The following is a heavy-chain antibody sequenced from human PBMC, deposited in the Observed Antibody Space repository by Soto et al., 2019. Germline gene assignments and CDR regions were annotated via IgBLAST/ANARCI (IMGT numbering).Heavy chain of an antibody. CDR1: GFTFDDYA. CDR3: TKARLWGGDGYNSYYYNALDV. CDR2: ISWNSGRI. Sequence: QLVESGGGLVQPGMSLRLSCAASGFTFDDYAMYWVRQVPGKGLEWVSGISWNSGRIGYADSVKGRFTISRDNAQNSLYLQMNRLRPEDTALYYCTKARLWGGDGYNSYYYNALDVWGQGTTVTVAS. D-gene: IGHD2-21*01. J-gene: IGHJ6*02. V-gene: IGHV3-9*01.